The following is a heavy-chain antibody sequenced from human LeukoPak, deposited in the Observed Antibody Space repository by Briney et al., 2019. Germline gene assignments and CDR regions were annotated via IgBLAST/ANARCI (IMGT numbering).Heavy chain of an antibody. CDR1: GFTFSSYS. V-gene: IGHV3-48*01. CDR2: INSGSGTI. J-gene: IGHJ4*01. D-gene: IGHD2-2*01. CDR3: ARSYCSSPSCSLAFDY. Sequence: GGSLRLSCAASGFTFSSYSMNWVRQPPGKGLEWHSYINSGSGTIYYADSVKGRFTISRDNAKNSLYLQMNSLRAEDTAVYYCARSYCSSPSCSLAFDYWGHGTLVTVSS.